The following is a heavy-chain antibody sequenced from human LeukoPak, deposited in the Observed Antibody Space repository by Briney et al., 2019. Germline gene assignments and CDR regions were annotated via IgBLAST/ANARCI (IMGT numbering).Heavy chain of an antibody. D-gene: IGHD6-25*01. J-gene: IGHJ4*02. CDR3: AREDASGFDY. V-gene: IGHV3-48*04. CDR1: GFTFSTYS. Sequence: GGSLRLSCAASGFTFSTYSMNWVRQAPGKGLEWVSYISSSSTIYYADSVKGRFTISRDNAKNSLYLQMNSLRAADTAVYYCAREDASGFDYWGQGTLVTVSS. CDR2: ISSSSTI.